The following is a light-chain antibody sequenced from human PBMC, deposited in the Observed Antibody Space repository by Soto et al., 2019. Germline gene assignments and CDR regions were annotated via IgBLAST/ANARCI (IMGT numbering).Light chain of an antibody. CDR3: SSYAGNSGV. CDR2: EVS. Sequence: QSALTQPASVSGSPGQSIIISCTGTSSDVGSYNFVSWYQQHPGKAPKLMIYEVSKRPSGVSNRFSGSKSGNTASLTISGLQPEDEADYYCSSYAGNSGVFGGGTKLTVL. V-gene: IGLV2-23*02. J-gene: IGLJ3*02. CDR1: SSDVGSYNF.